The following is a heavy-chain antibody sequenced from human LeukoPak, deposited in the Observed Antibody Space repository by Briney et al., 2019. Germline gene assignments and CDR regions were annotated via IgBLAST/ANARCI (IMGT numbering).Heavy chain of an antibody. Sequence: SETLSLTCTVSGGSISSYHWGWIRQPPGKGLEWIGYIYHGGNTYYNPSLKSRVTISLDRSKNQFSLRLTSVTAADAAVYYCARGIDGYDPFDYWGQGTLVTVSS. J-gene: IGHJ4*02. CDR3: ARGIDGYDPFDY. CDR1: GGSISSYH. V-gene: IGHV4-59*12. D-gene: IGHD5-12*01. CDR2: IYHGGNT.